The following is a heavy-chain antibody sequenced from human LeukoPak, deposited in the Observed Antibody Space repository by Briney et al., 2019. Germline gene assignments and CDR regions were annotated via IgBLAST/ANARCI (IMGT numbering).Heavy chain of an antibody. CDR2: IYYSGST. V-gene: IGHV4-59*08. CDR3: ARASAAGTAVSFDY. Sequence: SETLSLTCTVSGGSISSYYWSWIRQPPGKGLEWIGYIYYSGSTNYNPSLKSRVTISVDTSKNQFSLKLSSVTAADTAVYYCARASAAGTAVSFDYWGQGTLVTVSS. J-gene: IGHJ4*02. CDR1: GGSISSYY. D-gene: IGHD6-13*01.